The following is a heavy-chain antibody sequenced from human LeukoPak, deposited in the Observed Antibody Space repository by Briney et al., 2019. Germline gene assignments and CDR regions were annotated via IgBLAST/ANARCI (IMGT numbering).Heavy chain of an antibody. J-gene: IGHJ4*02. CDR2: INPNSGDT. V-gene: IGHV1-2*02. CDR1: GYTXSGYY. CDR3: ARDRYSGSYFFDC. Sequence: ASVKVSCKASGYTXSGYYMHGVRQAPGQGLEWMGWINPNSGDTNYAQIFQGRVTMTGDTSISTAYMELSRLRSDDTAVYYCARDRYSGSYFFDCWGQGTLVTVSS. D-gene: IGHD1-26*01.